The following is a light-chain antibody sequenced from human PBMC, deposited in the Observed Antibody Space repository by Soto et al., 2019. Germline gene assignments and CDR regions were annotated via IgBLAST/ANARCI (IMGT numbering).Light chain of an antibody. J-gene: IGLJ1*01. Sequence: HSALAQPASVSGSPGQSITISCTGTSSDVGGYDYVSWYQLHPGKAPKLMVFEVSNRPSGVSYRFSGSKSGNTASLTISGLQAEDEADYFCSSYSISTAYLFGTGTKV. V-gene: IGLV2-14*01. CDR3: SSYSISTAYL. CDR2: EVS. CDR1: SSDVGGYDY.